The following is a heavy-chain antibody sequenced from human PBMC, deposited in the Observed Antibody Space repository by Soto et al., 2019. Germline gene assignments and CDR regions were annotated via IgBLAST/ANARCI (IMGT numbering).Heavy chain of an antibody. V-gene: IGHV4-39*01. CDR3: ARQFIGIVATITYYYGMDV. CDR2: IYYSGST. D-gene: IGHD5-12*01. CDR1: GGSISSNSYY. J-gene: IGHJ6*02. Sequence: SETLSLTCTVSGGSISSNSYYWGWIRQPPGKGLEWIGNIYYSGSTYYNPSLKSRVTISVDTSKNQFSLKLSSVTAADTAVYYCARQFIGIVATITYYYGMDVWGQGTTVTVSS.